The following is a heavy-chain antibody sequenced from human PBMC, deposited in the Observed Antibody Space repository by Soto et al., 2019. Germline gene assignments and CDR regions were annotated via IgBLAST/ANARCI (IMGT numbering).Heavy chain of an antibody. J-gene: IGHJ4*02. CDR2: ISSSSSYI. V-gene: IGHV3-21*01. CDR3: ARGRIAVAGEYYFDY. CDR1: GFTFSSYS. Sequence: GGSLRLSCAASGFTFSSYSMNWVRQAPGKGLEWVSSISSSSSYIYYADSVKGRFTISRDNAKNSLYLQMNSLRAEDTAVYYCARGRIAVAGEYYFDYWGQGTLVTVSS. D-gene: IGHD6-19*01.